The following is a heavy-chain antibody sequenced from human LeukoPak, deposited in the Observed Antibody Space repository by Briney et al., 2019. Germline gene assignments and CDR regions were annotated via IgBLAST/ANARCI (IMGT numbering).Heavy chain of an antibody. CDR1: GFTFSAYW. Sequence: RPGGSLRLSCAASGFTFSAYWMSWVRQAPGKGLEWVAHIKGDGSEKYSADSVKGRFTISRDNAKSSLYLQMNSLRAEDTALYYCARGGFGYVYFDYWGQGSLVTVSS. J-gene: IGHJ4*02. CDR3: ARGGFGYVYFDY. V-gene: IGHV3-7*01. D-gene: IGHD2-8*01. CDR2: IKGDGSEK.